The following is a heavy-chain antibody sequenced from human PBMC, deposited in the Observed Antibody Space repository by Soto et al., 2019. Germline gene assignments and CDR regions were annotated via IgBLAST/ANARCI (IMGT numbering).Heavy chain of an antibody. V-gene: IGHV3-23*01. CDR1: VFTFSSYA. Sequence: GWSLRLSCSASVFTFSSYAMSWFRQAPEKGLEWVSVISSSGGSTYYADSVKGRFTISRDNSKNTLYLQMNSLRAEDTAVYYCAKDRAGTVTTPDYWGQGTLVTVSS. CDR3: AKDRAGTVTTPDY. J-gene: IGHJ4*02. CDR2: ISSSGGST. D-gene: IGHD4-4*01.